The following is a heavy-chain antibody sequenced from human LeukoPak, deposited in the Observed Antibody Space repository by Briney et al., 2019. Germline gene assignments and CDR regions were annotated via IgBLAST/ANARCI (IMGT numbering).Heavy chain of an antibody. Sequence: PGGSLRLSCAASGFTFSSYSMNWVRQAPGKGLEWVSSISSSSSYIYYADSVKGRFTISRDNAKNSLYLQMNSLRAEDTAVYYCARSLDSGYDYLPEYFDYWGQGTLVTVSS. D-gene: IGHD5-12*01. CDR2: ISSSSSYI. CDR1: GFTFSSYS. CDR3: ARSLDSGYDYLPEYFDY. J-gene: IGHJ4*02. V-gene: IGHV3-21*01.